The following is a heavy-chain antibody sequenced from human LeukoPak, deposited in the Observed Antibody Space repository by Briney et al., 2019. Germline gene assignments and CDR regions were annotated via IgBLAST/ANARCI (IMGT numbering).Heavy chain of an antibody. J-gene: IGHJ6*03. D-gene: IGHD3-3*01. CDR2: MNPNSGNT. CDR1: GYTFTSYD. V-gene: IGHV1-8*01. CDR3: ARVRVPFALYYDFCSGYFVGKPYYYYYYMDV. Sequence: ASVKVSCKASGYTFTSYDISWVRQATGQGLEWMGWMNPNSGNTGYAQKFQGRVTMTRNTSISTAYMELSSLRSEDTAVYYCARVRVPFALYYDFCSGYFVGKPYYYYYYMDVWGKGTTVTVSS.